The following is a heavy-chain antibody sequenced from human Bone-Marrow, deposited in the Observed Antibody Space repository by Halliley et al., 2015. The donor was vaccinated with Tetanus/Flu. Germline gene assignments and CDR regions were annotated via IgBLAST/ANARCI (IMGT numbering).Heavy chain of an antibody. V-gene: IGHV3-43*01. CDR3: AKDKESITSASAFDY. J-gene: IGHJ4*02. Sequence: AASGFTFDEYTMHWVRQAPGKGLEWISLFSWDGGTTHYADSVRGRFTMSRDNSKNSLYLQMNSLRTEDTALYYCAKDKESITSASAFDYWGQGTLVTVSS. D-gene: IGHD1-20*01. CDR2: FSWDGGTT. CDR1: GFTFDEYT.